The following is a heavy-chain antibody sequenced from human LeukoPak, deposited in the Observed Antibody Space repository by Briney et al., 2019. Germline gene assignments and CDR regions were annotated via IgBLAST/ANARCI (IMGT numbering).Heavy chain of an antibody. V-gene: IGHV1-8*03. J-gene: IGHJ4*02. CDR2: MNPNSGAT. Sequence: ASVKVSCKAAGFTFIYDVNWVRQAAGQGLEWMGWMNPNSGATNHTPRFQGRVTFSGSTSIGTAYMELSGLSTEDTGVYYCATREKTSPIYNKWGQGTLVTVSS. CDR3: ATREKTSPIYNK. D-gene: IGHD2-2*01. CDR1: GFTFIYD.